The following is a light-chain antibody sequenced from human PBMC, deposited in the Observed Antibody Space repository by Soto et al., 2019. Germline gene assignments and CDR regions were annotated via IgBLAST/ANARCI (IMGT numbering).Light chain of an antibody. CDR1: SGHSSYA. CDR2: VNSDGSH. J-gene: IGLJ1*01. Sequence: QLVLTQSPSASASLGASVKLTCTLSSGHSSYAIAWHQQQPEKGPRYLMKVNSDGSHSKGDGIPDRFSGSSSGAERYLTISSLHSEDEADYYCQTWGTGIRVFGTGTKLTVL. CDR3: QTWGTGIRV. V-gene: IGLV4-69*01.